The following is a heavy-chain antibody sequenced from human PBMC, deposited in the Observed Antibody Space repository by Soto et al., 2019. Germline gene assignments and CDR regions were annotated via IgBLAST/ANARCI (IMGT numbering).Heavy chain of an antibody. Sequence: GGSLRLSCAASGFTFSSYAMHWVRQAPGKGLEWVAVISYDGSNKYYADSVKGRFTISRDNSKNTLYLQMNSLRAEDTAVYYCKTGSAPMNWGQGTLVTVYS. V-gene: IGHV3-30-3*01. D-gene: IGHD2-15*01. CDR2: ISYDGSNK. CDR3: KTGSAPMN. J-gene: IGHJ4*02. CDR1: GFTFSSYA.